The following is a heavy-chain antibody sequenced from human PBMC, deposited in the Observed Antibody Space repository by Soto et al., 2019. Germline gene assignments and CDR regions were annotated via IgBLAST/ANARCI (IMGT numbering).Heavy chain of an antibody. J-gene: IGHJ4*02. D-gene: IGHD1-7*01. CDR2: IYYSGST. CDR1: GRSVSSGGYY. CDR3: VRPKWNYPL. V-gene: IGHV4-61*08. Sequence: SETLSLTCSVSGRSVSSGGYYWGWIRQPPGKGLEWIVYIYYSGSTNYNPTLKSRICISVATSKHQFFLKRNSLPAAATVGYFCVRPKWNYPLWGRGTLVTVSS.